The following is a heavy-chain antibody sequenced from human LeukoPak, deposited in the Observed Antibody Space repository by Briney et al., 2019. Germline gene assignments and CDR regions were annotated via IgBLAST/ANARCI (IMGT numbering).Heavy chain of an antibody. J-gene: IGHJ4*02. CDR3: ARGRNWKYLSHFDY. CDR2: FFYNVNT. D-gene: IGHD1-7*01. Sequence: SETLSLTCTVSGVSISSSHYYWAWIRQPPGKGRERIGSFFYNVNTYYNPSLKSRVTISVDTSNNQYCLKLSSVTAADTAVYYCARGRNWKYLSHFDYWGQGTLVTVSS. CDR1: GVSISSSHYY. V-gene: IGHV4-39*07.